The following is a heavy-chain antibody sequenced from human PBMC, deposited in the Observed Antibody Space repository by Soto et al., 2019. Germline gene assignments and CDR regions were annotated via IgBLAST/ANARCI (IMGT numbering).Heavy chain of an antibody. V-gene: IGHV3-53*01. CDR1: GFTFSTYW. D-gene: IGHD6-13*01. CDR3: AKCMGSSWIGVIDN. CDR2: IYTGGST. Sequence: GGSLRLSCAASGFTFSTYWMHWIRQVPGKGLEWVSVIYTGGSTYYADSVKGRFTISRDNSKNRLFLQMNSLRAEDTAIYYCAKCMGSSWIGVIDNWGQGTLVTVSS. J-gene: IGHJ4*02.